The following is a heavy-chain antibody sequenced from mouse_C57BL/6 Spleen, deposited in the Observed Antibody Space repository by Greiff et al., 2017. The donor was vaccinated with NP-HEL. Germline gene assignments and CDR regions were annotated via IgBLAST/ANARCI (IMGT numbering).Heavy chain of an antibody. D-gene: IGHD2-4*01. CDR3: ARPYDYASWFAY. V-gene: IGHV1-82*01. J-gene: IGHJ3*01. CDR1: GYAFSSSW. CDR2: TYPGDGDP. Sequence: QVQLQQSGPELVKPGASVKISCKASGYAFSSSWMNWVKQRPGKGLEWIGRTYPGDGDPNYNGKFKGKATLTTDKSSSTADMQLSSLTSEDSAVYFCARPYDYASWFAYWGQGTLVTVSA.